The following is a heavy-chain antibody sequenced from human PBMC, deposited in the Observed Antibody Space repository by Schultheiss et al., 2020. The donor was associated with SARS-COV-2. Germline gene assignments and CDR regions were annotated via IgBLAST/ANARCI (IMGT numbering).Heavy chain of an antibody. J-gene: IGHJ6*02. Sequence: ASVKVSCKASGYTFTGYYMHWVRQAPGQGLEWMGWINPNSGGTNYAQKFQGRVTITADESTSTAYMELSSLRSEDTAVYYCATPQPYILYDILTVDYYGMDVWGQGTTVTVSS. D-gene: IGHD3-9*01. V-gene: IGHV1-2*02. CDR2: INPNSGGT. CDR1: GYTFTGYY. CDR3: ATPQPYILYDILTVDYYGMDV.